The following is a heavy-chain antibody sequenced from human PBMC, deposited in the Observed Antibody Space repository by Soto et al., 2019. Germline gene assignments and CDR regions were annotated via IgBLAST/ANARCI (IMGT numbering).Heavy chain of an antibody. D-gene: IGHD3-22*01. CDR1: GYTFTGYY. Sequence: ASVKVSCKASGYTFTGYYIHWVRQAPGQGLEWMGWINPNSGGTNYAQKFQGWVTMTRDTSISTAYMELSRLRSDDTAVYYCARGSPYDSSGYANDYWGQGTLVTVSS. V-gene: IGHV1-2*04. CDR3: ARGSPYDSSGYANDY. CDR2: INPNSGGT. J-gene: IGHJ4*02.